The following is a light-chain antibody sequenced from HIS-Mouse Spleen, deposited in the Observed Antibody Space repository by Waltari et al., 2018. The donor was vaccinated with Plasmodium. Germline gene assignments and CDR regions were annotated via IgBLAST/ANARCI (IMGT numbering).Light chain of an antibody. CDR2: QDS. Sequence: SYELTQPPSVSVSPGQTASITCSGDKLGDKYACWSQQKPGQSPVLVIHQDSKRPSGIPARFSGANSGNTATLTISGTQAMDEADYYCQAWDSSTDYVFGTGTKVTVL. CDR3: QAWDSSTDYV. J-gene: IGLJ1*01. CDR1: KLGDKY. V-gene: IGLV3-1*01.